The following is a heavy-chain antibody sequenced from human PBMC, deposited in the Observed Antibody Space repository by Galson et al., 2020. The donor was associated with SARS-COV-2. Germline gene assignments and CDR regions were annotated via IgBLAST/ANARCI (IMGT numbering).Heavy chain of an antibody. CDR1: TFTFEHYA. CDR2: INWNSGSI. D-gene: IGHD3-22*01. CDR3: VKDIGDYYDTSGYYGAFDL. J-gene: IGHJ3*01. Sequence: SLRLSCAASTFTFEHYAMHWVRQAPGKGLEWVSGINWNSGSIGYADSVKGRFTIYRDNANNSLYLQMNSLRAEDTALYYCVKDIGDYYDTSGYYGAFDLWGQGTLVTVS. V-gene: IGHV3-9*01.